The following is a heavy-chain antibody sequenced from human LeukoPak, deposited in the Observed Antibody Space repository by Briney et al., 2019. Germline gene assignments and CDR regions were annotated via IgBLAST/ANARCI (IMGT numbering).Heavy chain of an antibody. D-gene: IGHD3-9*01. J-gene: IGHJ4*02. CDR1: AFTFSTYW. CDR2: MNVDGSYT. CDR3: ASFGIDWLGDY. V-gene: IGHV3-74*01. Sequence: GGSLRLSCAASAFTFSTYWMHWVRRAPGKGLVWVSRMNVDGSYTAYADSVKGRFTMSRDNAKNTLYLQMNSLRAEDTAVYYCASFGIDWLGDYWGQGTLVTVSS.